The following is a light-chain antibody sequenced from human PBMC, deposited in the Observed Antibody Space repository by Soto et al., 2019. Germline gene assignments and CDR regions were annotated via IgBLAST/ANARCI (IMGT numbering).Light chain of an antibody. J-gene: IGKJ2*01. CDR3: LQHQSYPFT. Sequence: DIPMTQSPSAVSASVGDRVTITCRASQGINNYLAWFQQKPGKVPKRLIYGASSLQSGVPPRFSGSGSGTEFTLTISSLQPEDFATYYCLQHQSYPFTFGQGTKLEIK. V-gene: IGKV1-17*03. CDR2: GAS. CDR1: QGINNY.